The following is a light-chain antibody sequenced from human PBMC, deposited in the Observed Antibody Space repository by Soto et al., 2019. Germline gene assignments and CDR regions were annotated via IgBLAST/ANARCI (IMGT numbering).Light chain of an antibody. CDR3: ISYTDRQSYI. V-gene: IGLV2-14*03. CDR2: AVS. Sequence: QSALTHPASLSGSPEQSITISCIGTRIDIGSYNHVAWYQQFPGKSPKLMIYAVSDRPSGVSDRFSGSNSGITASLTISGLQTEDEADYYCISYTDRQSYIFGNGTKVTV. J-gene: IGLJ1*01. CDR1: RIDIGSYNH.